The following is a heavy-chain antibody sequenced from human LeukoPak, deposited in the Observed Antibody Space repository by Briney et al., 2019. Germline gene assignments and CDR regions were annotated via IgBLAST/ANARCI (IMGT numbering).Heavy chain of an antibody. CDR3: ARKWRQFNDY. J-gene: IGHJ4*02. Sequence: PGGSLRLSCAASGFTFSGYTMHWVRQAPGKGLEYVSAISGNGGSTYYANSVKGRFTISRDNSKDTLYLQMGSLRTEDMAVYYCARKWRQFNDYWGQGTLVTVSS. CDR1: GFTFSGYT. D-gene: IGHD5-24*01. CDR2: ISGNGGST. V-gene: IGHV3-64*01.